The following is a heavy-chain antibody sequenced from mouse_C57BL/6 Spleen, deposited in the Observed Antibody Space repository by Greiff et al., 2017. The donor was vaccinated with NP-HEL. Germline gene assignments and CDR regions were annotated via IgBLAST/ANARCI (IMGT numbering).Heavy chain of an antibody. J-gene: IGHJ3*01. V-gene: IGHV1-19*01. CDR3: AREGKYGNYLAWFAY. CDR1: GYTFTDYY. Sequence: EVQLQQSGPVLVKPGASVKMSCKASGYTFTDYYMNWVKQSHGKSLEWIGVINPYNGGTSYNQKFKGKATLTVDKSSSTAYMELNSLTSEDSAVYDCAREGKYGNYLAWFAYWGQGTLVTVSA. CDR2: INPYNGGT. D-gene: IGHD2-10*02.